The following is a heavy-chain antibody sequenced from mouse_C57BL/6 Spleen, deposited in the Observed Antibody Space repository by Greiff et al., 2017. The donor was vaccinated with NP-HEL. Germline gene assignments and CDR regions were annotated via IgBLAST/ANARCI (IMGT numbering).Heavy chain of an antibody. J-gene: IGHJ2*01. Sequence: VQLQQSGPGLVKPSQSLSLTCSVTGYSITSGYYWNWIRQFPGNKLEWMGYISYDGSNNYNPSLKNRISITRDTSKNQFFLKLNSVTTEDTATYYCASLGYWGQGTTLTVSS. V-gene: IGHV3-6*01. CDR3: ASLGY. CDR2: ISYDGSN. CDR1: GYSITSGYY.